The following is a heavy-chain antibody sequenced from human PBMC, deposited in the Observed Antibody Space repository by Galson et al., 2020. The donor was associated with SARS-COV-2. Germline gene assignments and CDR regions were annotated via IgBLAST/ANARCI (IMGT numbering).Heavy chain of an antibody. CDR2: ISYSRST. Sequence: SQTLSLTCTVSGGSVSSGGYYWTWIRQPPGKELEWNGHISYSRSTKYNPSLMSRVTISVDTSKNQFSLKLSSVTAADTAVYYCASHPWSRGGGTADYWGQGALVTVSS. CDR1: GGSVSSGGYY. CDR3: ASHPWSRGGGTADY. V-gene: IGHV4-61*08. J-gene: IGHJ4*02. D-gene: IGHD2-21*02.